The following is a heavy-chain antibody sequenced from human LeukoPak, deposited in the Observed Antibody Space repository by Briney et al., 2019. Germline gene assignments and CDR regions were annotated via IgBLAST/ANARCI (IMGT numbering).Heavy chain of an antibody. V-gene: IGHV3-23*01. CDR1: GFSFSSYA. Sequence: PGGSLRLSCTGSGFSFSSYAMSWVRQAPGKGLEWVSGIGGRGGSTYYGDSVKGRFTISRDNSKNTLYLQMNSLRAEDTAVYYCATSHSSSWYPNLRERGSYFDYWGQGTLVTVSS. J-gene: IGHJ4*02. CDR3: ATSHSSSWYPNLRERGSYFDY. D-gene: IGHD6-13*01. CDR2: IGGRGGST.